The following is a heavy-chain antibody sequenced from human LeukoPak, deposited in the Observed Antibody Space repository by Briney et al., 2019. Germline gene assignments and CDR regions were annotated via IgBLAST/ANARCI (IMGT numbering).Heavy chain of an antibody. CDR2: ISHSGDT. CDR1: GESFNNYY. CDR3: ARGFSH. J-gene: IGHJ4*02. Sequence: SETLSLTCAVFGESFNNYYWSWLRQPPGKGLEWIGEISHSGDTNYNPSLKSRVTMSLDTSKNQFFLNLNSVTAADTAVYYCARGFSHWGQGTLVTVSS. V-gene: IGHV4-34*01.